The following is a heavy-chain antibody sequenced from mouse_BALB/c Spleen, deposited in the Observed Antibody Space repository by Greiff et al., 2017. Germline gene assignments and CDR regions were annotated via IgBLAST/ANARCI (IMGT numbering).Heavy chain of an antibody. CDR3: ARMGYYYGSPYAMDY. D-gene: IGHD1-1*01. CDR2: ISCYNGAT. V-gene: IGHV1S34*01. CDR1: GYSFTGYY. Sequence: LVKTGASVKISCKASGYSFTGYYMHWVKQSHGKSLEWIGYISCYNGATSYNQKFKGKATFTVETSSSTAYMQFNSLTSEDSAVYYCARMGYYYGSPYAMDYWGQGTSVTVSS. J-gene: IGHJ4*01.